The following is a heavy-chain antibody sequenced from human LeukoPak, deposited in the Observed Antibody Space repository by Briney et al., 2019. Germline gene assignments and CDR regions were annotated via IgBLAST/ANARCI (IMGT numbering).Heavy chain of an antibody. Sequence: SETLSLTCTVSGDSMSSHYWSWIRQPPGKGLEWIGYVYYTGSTNYNPSPKSRVTISVDTSKNQFSLKLSSVTAADTAVYYCARGHNYDFWSGYLYWYFDLWGRGTLVTVSS. CDR1: GDSMSSHY. V-gene: IGHV4-59*11. CDR2: VYYTGST. J-gene: IGHJ2*01. D-gene: IGHD3-3*01. CDR3: ARGHNYDFWSGYLYWYFDL.